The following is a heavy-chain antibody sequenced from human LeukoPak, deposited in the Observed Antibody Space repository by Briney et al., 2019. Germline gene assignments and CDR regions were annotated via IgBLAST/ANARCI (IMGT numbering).Heavy chain of an antibody. Sequence: GGSLRLSCAASGFSFSNYWMHWVRQAPGKGLVWVSRISSDGSDTIYADSVKGRFTMSRDNAKNTLYLQMNSLRAEDTAVYYCARDSTGYWYFDLWGRGTLVSVSS. D-gene: IGHD3-3*02. CDR3: ARDSTGYWYFDL. CDR2: ISSDGSDT. CDR1: GFSFSNYW. V-gene: IGHV3-74*01. J-gene: IGHJ2*01.